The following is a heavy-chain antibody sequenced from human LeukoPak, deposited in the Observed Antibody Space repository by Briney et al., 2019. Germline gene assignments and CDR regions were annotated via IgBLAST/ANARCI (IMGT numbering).Heavy chain of an antibody. CDR2: IYPGDST. D-gene: IGHD6-19*01. V-gene: IGHV3-53*01. Sequence: PGGSLRLSCAASGFTVSGNYMSWVRQAPGQGLEWVSIIYPGDSTYYADSVKGRFTISRNNSKNTLDLQMNSLRAEDTAVYFCARPTSGLSFDIWGQGTMVTVSS. CDR3: ARPTSGLSFDI. CDR1: GFTVSGNY. J-gene: IGHJ3*02.